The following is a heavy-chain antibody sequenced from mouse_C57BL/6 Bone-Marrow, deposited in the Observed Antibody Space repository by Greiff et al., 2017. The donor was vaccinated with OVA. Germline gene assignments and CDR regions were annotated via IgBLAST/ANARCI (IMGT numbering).Heavy chain of an antibody. J-gene: IGHJ1*03. V-gene: IGHV2-6-1*01. CDR1: GFSLTSYG. CDR2: IWSGGST. Sequence: VNVVESGPGLVAPSQSLSITCTVSGFSLTSYGVHWVRQPPGKGLEWLVVIWSGGSTTYNSALKSRLSISKDNSKSQVFLKMNSLQTDDTAMYYCARHYYGSSYASYWYFDVWGTGTTVTVSS. D-gene: IGHD1-1*01. CDR3: ARHYYGSSYASYWYFDV.